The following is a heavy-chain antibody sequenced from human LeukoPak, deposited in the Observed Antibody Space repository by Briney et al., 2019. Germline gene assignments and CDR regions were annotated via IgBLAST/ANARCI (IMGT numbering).Heavy chain of an antibody. Sequence: ASVKVSCKASGYDFTSVGITWVRRAPGQGLEWMGWISPYNGNTRYAQKFQGRVAMTTDTSTTTAYMELRGLRFNDPAVYYCARAGSGSGWYFDYWGQGTLVTVSS. CDR3: ARAGSGSGWYFDY. CDR1: GYDFTSVG. V-gene: IGHV1-18*01. CDR2: ISPYNGNT. J-gene: IGHJ4*02. D-gene: IGHD6-19*01.